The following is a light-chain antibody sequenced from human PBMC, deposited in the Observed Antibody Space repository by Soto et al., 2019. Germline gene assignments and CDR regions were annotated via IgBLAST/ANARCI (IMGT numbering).Light chain of an antibody. J-gene: IGKJ1*01. CDR1: QSISSY. CDR2: AAS. CDR3: QQSYSTPPWT. Sequence: DIQMTQSPSSLSASVGDRVTITCRARQSISSYLNWYQQKPGKAPKLLIYAASSLQSGVPSRFSGSGSGTDFTLTISRLQPEDFATYYCQQSYSTPPWTFGQGTKVEIK. V-gene: IGKV1-39*01.